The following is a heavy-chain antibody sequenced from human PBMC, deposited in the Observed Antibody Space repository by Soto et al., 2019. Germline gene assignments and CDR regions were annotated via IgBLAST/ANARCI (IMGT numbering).Heavy chain of an antibody. CDR2: ISYDGSNK. Sequence: GGSLRLSCAASGFTFSSYAMHWVRQAPGKGLEWVAVISYDGSNKYYADSVKGRFTISRDNSKNTLYLQMNSLRAEDTAVYYCTTDRPRDYWGQGTLVTVSS. CDR3: TTDRPRDY. V-gene: IGHV3-30-3*01. J-gene: IGHJ4*02. CDR1: GFTFSSYA.